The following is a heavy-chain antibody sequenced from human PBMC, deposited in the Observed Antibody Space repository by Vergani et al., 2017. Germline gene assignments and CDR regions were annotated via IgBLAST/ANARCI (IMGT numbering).Heavy chain of an antibody. D-gene: IGHD3-10*01. CDR3: ARDSFLSAGSGTYYILDYGMDV. J-gene: IGHJ6*02. CDR2: LYASGST. CDR1: DFISNGHY. V-gene: IGHV4-38-2*02. Sequence: QVQLQESGPGLVKPSETLSLICDVFDFISNGHYWGWIRQSPEKGLEWIGSLYASGSTYYSPSLKSRVTISVDTSKNQFSLKLSSVTAADTAVYYCARDSFLSAGSGTYYILDYGMDVWGQGTTVTVSS.